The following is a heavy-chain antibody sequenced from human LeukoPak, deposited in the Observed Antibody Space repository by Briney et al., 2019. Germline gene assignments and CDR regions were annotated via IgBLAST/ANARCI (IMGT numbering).Heavy chain of an antibody. Sequence: ASVKVSCKASGYTFTGYYMHWVRQAPGQGLEWMGWINPNSGGTNYAQKFQGRVTMTRGTSISTAYMELSRLRSDDTAVYYCARDYDSSGYFSVWGQGTLVTVSS. J-gene: IGHJ4*02. V-gene: IGHV1-2*02. CDR1: GYTFTGYY. CDR3: ARDYDSSGYFSV. D-gene: IGHD3-22*01. CDR2: INPNSGGT.